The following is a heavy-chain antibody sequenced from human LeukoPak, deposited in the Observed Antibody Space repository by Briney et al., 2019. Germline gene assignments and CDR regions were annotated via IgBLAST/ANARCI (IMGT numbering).Heavy chain of an antibody. CDR1: GFTFSSYA. Sequence: GSLRLSCADSGFTFSSYAMSWVRQAPGKGLEWVSTISGSGGSTYYADSVKGRFTISRDNSKNTLYLQMNSLRAEDTAVYYCAKEKVGIAVAGPYFDYWGQGTLVTVSS. J-gene: IGHJ4*02. D-gene: IGHD6-19*01. V-gene: IGHV3-23*01. CDR2: ISGSGGST. CDR3: AKEKVGIAVAGPYFDY.